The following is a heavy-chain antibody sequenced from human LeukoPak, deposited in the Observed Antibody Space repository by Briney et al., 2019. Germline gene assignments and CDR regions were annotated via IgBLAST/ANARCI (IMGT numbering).Heavy chain of an antibody. CDR1: GGTFSSYA. Sequence: SVKVSCKASGGTFSSYAISWVRQAPGQGLEWMGGIIPIFGTANYAQKFQGRVTITADESTGTAYMELSSLRSEDTAVYYCASPLAYCGGDCYSPGTARPVAVNHYGMDVWGQGTTVTVSS. CDR3: ASPLAYCGGDCYSPGTARPVAVNHYGMDV. J-gene: IGHJ6*02. D-gene: IGHD2-21*02. V-gene: IGHV1-69*13. CDR2: IIPIFGTA.